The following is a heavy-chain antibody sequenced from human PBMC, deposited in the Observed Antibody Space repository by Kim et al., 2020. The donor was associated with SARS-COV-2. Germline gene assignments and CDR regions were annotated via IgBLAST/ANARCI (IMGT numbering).Heavy chain of an antibody. V-gene: IGHV3-33*01. CDR2: IWYDGSNK. D-gene: IGHD2-2*02. CDR3: ARESIVVVPAAIGSGSYYYYYGMDV. CDR1: GFTFSSYG. J-gene: IGHJ6*02. Sequence: GGSLRLSCAASGFTFSSYGMHWVRQAPGKGLEGVAVIWYDGSNKYYADSVKGRFTISRDNSKNTLYLQMNSLRAEDTAVYYCARESIVVVPAAIGSGSYYYYYGMDVWGQGTTVTVSS.